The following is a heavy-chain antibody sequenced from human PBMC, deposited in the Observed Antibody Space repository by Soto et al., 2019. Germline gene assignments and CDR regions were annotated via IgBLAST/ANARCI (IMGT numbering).Heavy chain of an antibody. Sequence: GGSLRLSCAASGFTFSSYGMHWVRQAPGKGLEWVAVIWYDGSNKYYADSVKGRFTISRDNSKNTLYLQMNSLRAEDTAVYYCARDRGYYDSSGYASPYYYYGMDVWGQGTTVTVSS. CDR2: IWYDGSNK. D-gene: IGHD3-22*01. CDR1: GFTFSSYG. V-gene: IGHV3-33*01. CDR3: ARDRGYYDSSGYASPYYYYGMDV. J-gene: IGHJ6*02.